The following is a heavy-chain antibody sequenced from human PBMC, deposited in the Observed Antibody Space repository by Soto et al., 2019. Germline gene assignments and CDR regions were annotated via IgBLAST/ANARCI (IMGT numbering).Heavy chain of an antibody. CDR2: IYYSGST. Sequence: QVQLQESGPGLVKPSQTLSLTCTVSGGSISSGGYYWSWIRQHPGKGLEWIGYIYYSGSTYYNPSLKSRVTISVDTSKNHFSLKLSSVTAADTAVYYCARVTLGYCISTSCYGPYYYYGMDVWGQGTTVTVSS. D-gene: IGHD2-2*03. CDR1: GGSISSGGYY. V-gene: IGHV4-31*03. J-gene: IGHJ6*02. CDR3: ARVTLGYCISTSCYGPYYYYGMDV.